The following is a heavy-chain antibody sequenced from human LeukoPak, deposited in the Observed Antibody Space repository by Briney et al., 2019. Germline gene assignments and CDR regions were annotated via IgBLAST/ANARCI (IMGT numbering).Heavy chain of an antibody. J-gene: IGHJ4*02. CDR3: ARGSSGVRGVPSLDY. CDR1: GGSISSYY. D-gene: IGHD3-10*01. V-gene: IGHV4-59*01. Sequence: SETLSLTCTVSGGSISSYYWSWMRQPPGKGLEWIGYIYYSGATNYNPSLKSRVTISVDTSKNQFSLKLSSVTAADTAVYYCARGSSGVRGVPSLDYWGQGTLVTVSS. CDR2: IYYSGAT.